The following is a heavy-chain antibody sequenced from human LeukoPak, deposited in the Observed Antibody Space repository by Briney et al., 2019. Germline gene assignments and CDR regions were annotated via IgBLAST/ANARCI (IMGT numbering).Heavy chain of an antibody. CDR2: ISRSGSHI. CDR3: ARLTTVTTGFDY. CDR1: GLTFRSYS. D-gene: IGHD4-17*01. Sequence: GGSLRLSCAASGLTFRSYSMSWVRQAPGKGLEWVASISRSGSHIYYADSVRGRFSISRDNAKNSLYLQMNSLRAEDTAVYYCARLTTVTTGFDYWGQGTLVTVSS. J-gene: IGHJ4*02. V-gene: IGHV3-21*01.